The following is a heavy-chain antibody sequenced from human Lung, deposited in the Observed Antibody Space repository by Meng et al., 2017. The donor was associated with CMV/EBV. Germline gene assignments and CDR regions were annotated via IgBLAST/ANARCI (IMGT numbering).Heavy chain of an antibody. D-gene: IGHD3-3*01. J-gene: IGHJ6*02. CDR1: GGSFSGYY. V-gene: IGHV4-34*01. CDR3: ARTTYDFWSGIYYYYYYGMDV. CDR2: INHSGST. Sequence: SETLSLTCAVYGGSFSGYYWSWIRQTPGKGLEWIGEINHSGSTNYNPSLKSRVTISVDTSKNQFSLKLSSVTAADTAVYYCARTTYDFWSGIYYYYYYGMDVWGQGTTVTVSS.